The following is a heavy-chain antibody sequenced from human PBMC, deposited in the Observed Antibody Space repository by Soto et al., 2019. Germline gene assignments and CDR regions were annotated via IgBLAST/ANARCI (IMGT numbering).Heavy chain of an antibody. CDR3: ARGPRAPPHHDYGMDV. Sequence: EVQLLESGGGLVQPGGSLRLSCAASGFTFSSHVMNWVRQAPGKGLEWVAAISGGGGTTFYGDSVEGRFTMSRDNSKNTLFLQMNSLRAEDKAVYYYARGPRAPPHHDYGMDVWGQWTTVNVSS. J-gene: IGHJ6*02. CDR1: GFTFSSHV. V-gene: IGHV3-23*01. CDR2: ISGGGGTT.